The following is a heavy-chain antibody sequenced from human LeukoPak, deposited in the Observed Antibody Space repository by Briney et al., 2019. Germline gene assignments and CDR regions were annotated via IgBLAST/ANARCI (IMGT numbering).Heavy chain of an antibody. CDR3: ARDYVDTAMGAAFDI. Sequence: GGSLRLSCAASGFTFSSYGMHWVRQAPGKGLEWVAVIWYDGSNKYYADSVKGRFTISRDNSKNTLYLQMNSLRAEDTAVYYCARDYVDTAMGAAFDIWGQGTMVTVPS. CDR1: GFTFSSYG. V-gene: IGHV3-33*01. J-gene: IGHJ3*02. CDR2: IWYDGSNK. D-gene: IGHD5-18*01.